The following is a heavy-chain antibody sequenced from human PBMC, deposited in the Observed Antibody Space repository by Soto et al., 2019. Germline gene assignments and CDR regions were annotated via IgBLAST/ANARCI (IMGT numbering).Heavy chain of an antibody. CDR1: GLSFSSYA. CDR3: ARERITMILVVMTN. Sequence: GGSLRLSCTVSGLSFSSYAMTWVRQAPGKGLEWVSAISGSDDRTYYADSVKGRFTISRDNSKNTLYLQMNSLRAEDTAIYYCARERITMILVVMTNWGQGTMDTVSS. CDR2: ISGSDDRT. J-gene: IGHJ3*01. D-gene: IGHD3-22*01. V-gene: IGHV3-23*01.